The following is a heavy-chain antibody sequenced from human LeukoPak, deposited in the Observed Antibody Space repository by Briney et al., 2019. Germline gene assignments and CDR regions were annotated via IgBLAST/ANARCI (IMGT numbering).Heavy chain of an antibody. Sequence: ASVKVSCKASGYTFTSYAMHWVRQAPGQRLEWIGWINAGNGNTKYSQKFQGRVTITRDTSASTAYMELSSLRSEDTAVYYCARGVGGGIAVAGTRWDFDYWGQGTLVTVSS. J-gene: IGHJ4*02. CDR2: INAGNGNT. D-gene: IGHD6-19*01. V-gene: IGHV1-3*01. CDR1: GYTFTSYA. CDR3: ARGVGGGIAVAGTRWDFDY.